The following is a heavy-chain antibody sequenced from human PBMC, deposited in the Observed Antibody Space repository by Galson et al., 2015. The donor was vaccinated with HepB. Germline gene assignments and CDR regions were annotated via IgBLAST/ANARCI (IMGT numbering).Heavy chain of an antibody. CDR2: IIPILGIA. CDR3: ARDLGATGFDP. Sequence: SVKVSCKASGGTFSSYAISWVRQAPGQGLEWMGRIIPILGIANYAQKFQGRVTITADKSTSTAYMELSSLRSEDTAVYYCARDLGATGFDPWGQGTLVTVSS. V-gene: IGHV1-69*04. D-gene: IGHD1-26*01. CDR1: GGTFSSYA. J-gene: IGHJ5*02.